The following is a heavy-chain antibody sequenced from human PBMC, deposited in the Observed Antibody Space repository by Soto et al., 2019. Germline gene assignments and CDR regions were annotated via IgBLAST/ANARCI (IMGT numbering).Heavy chain of an antibody. D-gene: IGHD1-26*01. J-gene: IGHJ6*02. CDR2: IYPGDSDP. CDR3: ARQGAYYYYYYGMDV. CDR1: GYSFTSYW. Sequence: PGESLKISCKGSGYSFTSYWIGWVRQMPGKGLEWMGIIYPGDSDPRYSPSFQGQVTISADKSISTAYLQWSSLKASDTAMYYCARQGAYYYYYYGMDVWGQGTTVTVSS. V-gene: IGHV5-51*01.